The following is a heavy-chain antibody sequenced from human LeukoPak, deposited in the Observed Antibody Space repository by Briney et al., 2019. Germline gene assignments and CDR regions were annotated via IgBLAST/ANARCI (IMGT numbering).Heavy chain of an antibody. D-gene: IGHD4-17*01. CDR1: GGSISSYY. CDR2: IYTSGST. CDR3: ARERPPYGDYAFFDY. V-gene: IGHV4-4*07. Sequence: PSETLSLTCTVSGGSISSYYWSWIRQAAGKGLEWIGRIYTSGSTNYNPSLKSRVTMSVDTSKNQFSLKLSSVTAADTAVYYCARERPPYGDYAFFDYWGQGTLVTVSS. J-gene: IGHJ4*02.